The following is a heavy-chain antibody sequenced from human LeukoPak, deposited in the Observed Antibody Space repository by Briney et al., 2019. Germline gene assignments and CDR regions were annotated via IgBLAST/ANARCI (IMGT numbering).Heavy chain of an antibody. Sequence: GGALRLSCAASGFTFSSYSMNWVRQAPGKGLEWVSSINRSSRYIYYADSVKGRFTISRDNAKNSLDLQMNSLRAEDTAVYSCASSHEPYLVVAATFDYWGQGTLVTVSS. CDR1: GFTFSSYS. CDR2: INRSSRYI. CDR3: ASSHEPYLVVAATFDY. V-gene: IGHV3-21*01. J-gene: IGHJ4*02. D-gene: IGHD2-15*01.